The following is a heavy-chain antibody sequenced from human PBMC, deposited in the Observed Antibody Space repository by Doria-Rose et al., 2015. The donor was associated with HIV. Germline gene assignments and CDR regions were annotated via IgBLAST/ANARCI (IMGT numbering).Heavy chain of an antibody. V-gene: IGHV4-4*09. CDR3: ARFRPSRGIYYSLDV. D-gene: IGHD3-10*01. J-gene: IGHJ6*03. CDR2: IYSSGST. Sequence: PPGKGLEWLGYIYSSGSTHYNSSLKSRVTISIDTSKNQFSLKLSSVTAADTAVYYCARFRPSRGIYYSLDVWGKGTTVTVSS.